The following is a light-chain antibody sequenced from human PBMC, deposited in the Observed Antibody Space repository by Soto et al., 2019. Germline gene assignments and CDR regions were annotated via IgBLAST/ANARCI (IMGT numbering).Light chain of an antibody. CDR3: QQYGRTPLT. CDR1: QSSNY. V-gene: IGKV3-20*01. Sequence: VLTQSPGTLSLSPGERATLSCRASQSSNYLAWYQQRPGQPPRLLIYGASSRATGIPDRFSGSGSGTDFTLTISRLEPEDFAVYFCQQYGRTPLTFGGGTKVDIK. CDR2: GAS. J-gene: IGKJ4*01.